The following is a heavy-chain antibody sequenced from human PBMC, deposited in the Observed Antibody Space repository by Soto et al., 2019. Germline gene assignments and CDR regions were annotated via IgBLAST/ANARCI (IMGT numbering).Heavy chain of an antibody. CDR1: GGSFSGYY. D-gene: IGHD3-10*01. CDR2: INHSGST. CDR3: ARERTYYGSGSYGGWFDP. Sequence: QVQLQQWGAGLLKPSETLSLTCAVYGGSFSGYYWSWIRQPPGKGLEWIGEINHSGSTNYNPSLKGRVTISVDTSKNQFSLKLSSVTAADTAVYYCARERTYYGSGSYGGWFDPWGQGTLVTVSS. V-gene: IGHV4-34*01. J-gene: IGHJ5*02.